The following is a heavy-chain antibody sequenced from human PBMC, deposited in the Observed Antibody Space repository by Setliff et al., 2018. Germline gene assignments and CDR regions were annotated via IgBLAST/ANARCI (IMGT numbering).Heavy chain of an antibody. CDR2: ISGSGGST. V-gene: IGHV3-23*01. J-gene: IGHJ6*03. D-gene: IGHD4-17*01. CDR3: AKDLGDDGHYYYYMDV. Sequence: GGSLRLSCAASGFTFTSYAMNWVRQAPGKGLEWVSAISGSGGSTDYADSVKGRFTISRDNSKNTLYLQMNGLRAEDTAVYYCAKDLGDDGHYYYYMDVWGKGTTVTVSS. CDR1: GFTFTSYA.